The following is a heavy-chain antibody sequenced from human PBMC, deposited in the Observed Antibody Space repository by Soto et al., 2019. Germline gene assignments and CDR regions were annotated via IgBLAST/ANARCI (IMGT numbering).Heavy chain of an antibody. J-gene: IGHJ4*02. V-gene: IGHV1-18*04. D-gene: IGHD3-10*01. CDR2: ISAYNGNT. CDR1: GYTFTSYG. CDR3: XXITMVRGVIMLDY. Sequence: QVQLVQSGAEVKKPGASVKVSCKASGYTFTSYGISWVRQAPGQGLEWMGWISAYNGNTNYAQKLQGRVTMTTDTSTSTAYMELRSLXSDXXXXXXXXXITMVRGVIMLDYWGQGTLVX.